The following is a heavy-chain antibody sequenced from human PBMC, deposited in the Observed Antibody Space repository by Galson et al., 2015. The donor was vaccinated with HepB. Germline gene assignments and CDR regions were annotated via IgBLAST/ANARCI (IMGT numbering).Heavy chain of an antibody. CDR3: ARASLFWNNRESDAFDV. D-gene: IGHD3-3*01. CDR1: GFTFSDFY. CDR2: INPNSGIA. J-gene: IGHJ3*01. Sequence: VKVSCKASGFTFSDFYIQWVRQSPGQGLQWMGRINPNSGIAVYAESFQGRVAMTADTSISTAYMELTWLKFDDTALYYCARASLFWNNRESDAFDVWGPGTMVTVSS. V-gene: IGHV1-2*06.